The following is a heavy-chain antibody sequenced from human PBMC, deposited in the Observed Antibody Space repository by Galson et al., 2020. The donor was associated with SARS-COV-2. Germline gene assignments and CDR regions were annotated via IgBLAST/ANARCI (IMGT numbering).Heavy chain of an antibody. V-gene: IGHV3-30*03. CDR2: ISYDGSNK. D-gene: IGHD6-19*01. J-gene: IGHJ4*02. Sequence: GESLKISCAASGFTFSSYGMHWVRQAPGKGLEWVAVISYDGSNKYYADSVKGRFTISRDNSKNTLYLQMNSLRAEDTAVYYCARVGQLWLENFDYWGQGTLVTVSS. CDR3: ARVGQLWLENFDY. CDR1: GFTFSSYG.